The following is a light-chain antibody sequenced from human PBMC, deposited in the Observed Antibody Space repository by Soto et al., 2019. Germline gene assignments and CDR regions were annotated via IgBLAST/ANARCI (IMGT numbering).Light chain of an antibody. CDR3: QHYISYSGT. CDR2: EAS. Sequence: DIQMTQSPSTLSASVGDRVTITCRASQSITSWLAWYQQRPGKAPRLLIYEASSLESGVPSRFSGSGYGTEFTLTISSLQPDEFATYYCQHYISYSGTFGQGTKVEIK. CDR1: QSITSW. V-gene: IGKV1-5*01. J-gene: IGKJ1*01.